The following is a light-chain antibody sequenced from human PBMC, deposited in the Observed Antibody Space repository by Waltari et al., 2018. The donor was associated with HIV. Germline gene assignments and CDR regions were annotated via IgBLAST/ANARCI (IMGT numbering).Light chain of an antibody. CDR2: DVS. Sequence: QSALTQPASVSGSPGQSITISCTGPHRAVGHYNYVSWYQQHPGKAPKLMIYDVSKRPSGVSNRFSGSKSGNTASLTISGLQAEDEADYYCCSYAGSSTFVFGTGTKVTVL. CDR1: HRAVGHYNY. CDR3: CSYAGSSTFV. V-gene: IGLV2-23*02. J-gene: IGLJ1*01.